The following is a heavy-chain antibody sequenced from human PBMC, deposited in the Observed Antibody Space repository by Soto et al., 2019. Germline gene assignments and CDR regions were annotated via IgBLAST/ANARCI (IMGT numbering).Heavy chain of an antibody. V-gene: IGHV4-59*01. CDR2: IYYSGST. CDR1: GGSISSYY. CDR3: ARGHYGLNFDY. J-gene: IGHJ4*02. Sequence: SETLSLTCTVSGGSISSYYWSWIRQPPGKGLEWIGYIYYSGSTNYNPSLKSRVTISVDTSKNQFSLKLSSVTAADTAVYYCARGHYGLNFDYWGQGTLVTVSS. D-gene: IGHD4-17*01.